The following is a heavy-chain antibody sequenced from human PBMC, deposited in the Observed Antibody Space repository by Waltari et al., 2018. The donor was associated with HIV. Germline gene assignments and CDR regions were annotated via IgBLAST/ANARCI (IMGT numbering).Heavy chain of an antibody. D-gene: IGHD3-22*01. CDR3: ARDFSIADYYYGMDV. CDR1: GFTFSSYA. CDR2: ISYDGSNK. J-gene: IGHJ6*02. V-gene: IGHV3-30*01. Sequence: QVQLVESGGGVVQPGRSLRLSCAASGFTFSSYAMHWVRLAPGKGLEWVAVISYDGSNKYYADSVKGRFTISRDNSKNTLYLQMNSLRAEDTAVYYCARDFSIADYYYGMDVWGQGTTVTVSS.